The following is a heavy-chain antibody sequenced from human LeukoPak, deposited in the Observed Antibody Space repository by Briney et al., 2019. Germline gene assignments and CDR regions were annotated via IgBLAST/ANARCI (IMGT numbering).Heavy chain of an antibody. CDR1: GLTFSNAW. J-gene: IGHJ5*01. Sequence: GGFLRLSCAASGLTFSNAWMSCVRHAKGTCLEWVGRIKRKVDDGTTAYAAPVKGRFTILRDDSKRTVYLQMNSLKAEDTAVYYCATDLLDSWGQGTLVTVSS. CDR2: IKRKVDDGTT. CDR3: ATDLLDS. V-gene: IGHV3-15*01.